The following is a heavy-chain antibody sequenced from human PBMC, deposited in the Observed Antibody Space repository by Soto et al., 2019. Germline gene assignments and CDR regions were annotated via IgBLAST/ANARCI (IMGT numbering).Heavy chain of an antibody. D-gene: IGHD3-16*01. V-gene: IGHV1-2*02. CDR1: GYPFTEYY. CDR3: ARDPIGGGAPYYFDY. J-gene: IGHJ4*02. CDR2: INPRTGDT. Sequence: ASVKVSSKASGYPFTEYYLYWVRQAPGQGPEWLGGINPRTGDTNQAQKFQGRVTMTRDMSLTTAYMALHRLTSDDTAVYYCARDPIGGGAPYYFDYWGQGYLVTVS.